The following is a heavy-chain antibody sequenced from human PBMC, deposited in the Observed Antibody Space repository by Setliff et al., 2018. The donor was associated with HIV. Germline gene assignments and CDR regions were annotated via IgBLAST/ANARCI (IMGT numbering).Heavy chain of an antibody. CDR3: ARGSYLEWLMYDMAV. Sequence: KPSETLSLTCTVAGGSTSSSSYYWGWIRQPPGMGLEWIASIYHNGNTYYNPSLKSRVTMSVDTSKNQFSLKLISVTAADTAVYYCARGSYLEWLMYDMAVWGQGTTVTVSS. V-gene: IGHV4-39*07. D-gene: IGHD3-3*01. J-gene: IGHJ6*02. CDR1: GGSTSSSSYY. CDR2: IYHNGNT.